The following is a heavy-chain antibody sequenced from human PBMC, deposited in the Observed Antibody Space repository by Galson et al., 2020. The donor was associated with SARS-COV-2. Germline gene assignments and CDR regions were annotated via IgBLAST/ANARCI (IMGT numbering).Heavy chain of an antibody. J-gene: IGHJ4*02. V-gene: IGHV3-23*01. D-gene: IGHD2-15*01. CDR3: AKVVVVEPRGYFDY. Sequence: GGSLRLSCAASGFTFSSYAMNWVRQAPGKGLEWVSVISGSGGSTYYADSVKGRFIISRDNSKNTLYLQMNSLRAEDTAVYYCAKVVVVEPRGYFDYWGQGTLVTVSS. CDR1: GFTFSSYA. CDR2: ISGSGGST.